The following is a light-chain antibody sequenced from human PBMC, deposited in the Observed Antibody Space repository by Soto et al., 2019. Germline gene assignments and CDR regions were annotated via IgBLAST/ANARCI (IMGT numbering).Light chain of an antibody. V-gene: IGKV3-15*01. CDR2: GAS. CDR3: QQYNSWPPIT. Sequence: IVVTQSPDTLYVSPGEGATLSCRASQSVRTKLAWYQQKAGQAPRLLIYGASTRATGIPDRFSGSGSGTEFTLTISSLQSEDFAVYYCQQYNSWPPITFGQGTRLEIK. CDR1: QSVRTK. J-gene: IGKJ5*01.